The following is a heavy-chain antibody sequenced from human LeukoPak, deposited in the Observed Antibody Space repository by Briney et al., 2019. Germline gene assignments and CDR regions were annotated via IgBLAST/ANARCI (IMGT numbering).Heavy chain of an antibody. D-gene: IGHD3-16*01. CDR2: ISSSSSTT. CDR3: AKAPGGIVAY. CDR1: GFTFSSYS. J-gene: IGHJ4*02. Sequence: PGGSLRLSCAASGFTFSSYSMNWVRQAPGKGLEWISYISSSSSTTYYADSVKGRFTISRDNSKNTLYLQMNSLRAEDTAVYYCAKAPGGIVAYWGQGTLVTVSS. V-gene: IGHV3-48*01.